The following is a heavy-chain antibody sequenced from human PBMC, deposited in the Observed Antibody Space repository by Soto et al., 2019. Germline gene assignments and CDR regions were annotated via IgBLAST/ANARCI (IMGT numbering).Heavy chain of an antibody. D-gene: IGHD2-21*01. Sequence: SVKVSCKASGGTFSSYAISWVRQAPGQGLEWMGGIIPIFGTANYAQKFQGRVTITADESTGTAYMELSSLRSEDTAVYYCARVMDARGEPAWFDPWGQGTLVTVSS. J-gene: IGHJ5*02. V-gene: IGHV1-69*13. CDR2: IIPIFGTA. CDR3: ARVMDARGEPAWFDP. CDR1: GGTFSSYA.